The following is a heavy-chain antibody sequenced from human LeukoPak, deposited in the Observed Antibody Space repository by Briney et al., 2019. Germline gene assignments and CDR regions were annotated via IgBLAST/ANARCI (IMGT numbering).Heavy chain of an antibody. V-gene: IGHV3-7*04. CDR3: ARVLGLKGFDS. CDR1: GFTFSAYW. CDR2: IRDDGSEE. Sequence: GGSLRLSCAASGFTFSAYWMTWVRQAPGRGLEWVANIRDDGSEEYYGDSVRGRFTISRDNAKNSVDLQMHSLRVEDTAVYYCARVLGLKGFDSWGQGTLVTVSS. D-gene: IGHD7-27*01. J-gene: IGHJ5*01.